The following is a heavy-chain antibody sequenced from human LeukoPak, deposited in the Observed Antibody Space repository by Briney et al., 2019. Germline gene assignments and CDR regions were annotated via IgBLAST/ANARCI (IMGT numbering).Heavy chain of an antibody. D-gene: IGHD6-13*01. J-gene: IGHJ4*02. CDR2: IYTSGST. CDR1: GGSISSYY. Sequence: SETLSLTCTVSGGSISSYYWSWIRQPAGKGLEWIARIYTSGSTNYNPSLKSRVTMSVDTSKNQFSLKLSSVTAADTAVYYCARVSAAGFPFDYWGQGTLVTVSS. CDR3: ARVSAAGFPFDY. V-gene: IGHV4-4*07.